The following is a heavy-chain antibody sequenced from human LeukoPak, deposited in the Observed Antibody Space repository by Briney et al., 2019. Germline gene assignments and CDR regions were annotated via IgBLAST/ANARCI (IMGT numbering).Heavy chain of an antibody. V-gene: IGHV4-34*01. CDR1: GGSFSGYY. J-gene: IGHJ5*02. CDR2: INHSGST. D-gene: IGHD3-3*01. Sequence: SETLSLTCAVYGGSFSGYYWSWIRQPPGKGLEWIGEINHSGSTNYNPSLKSRVTISVDTSKNQFSLKLSSVTAADTAVYYCATSGRFLEWLRTWGQGTLVTVSS. CDR3: ATSGRFLEWLRT.